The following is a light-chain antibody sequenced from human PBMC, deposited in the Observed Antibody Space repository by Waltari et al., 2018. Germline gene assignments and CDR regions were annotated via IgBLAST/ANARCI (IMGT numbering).Light chain of an antibody. J-gene: IGKJ1*01. CDR3: QQYNNWPLSWT. V-gene: IGKV3-15*01. Sequence: EIVMTQSPATLSVSPGERATLSCRASQSVSSNLAWYQQKPGQAPRLLIYGASTRATGIPARFSGSGSGTEFTLTISSLQSEDFAVYYCQQYNNWPLSWTFGQWTKVEIK. CDR1: QSVSSN. CDR2: GAS.